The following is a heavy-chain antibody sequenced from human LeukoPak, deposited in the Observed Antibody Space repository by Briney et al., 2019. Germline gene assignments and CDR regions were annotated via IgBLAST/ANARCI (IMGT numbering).Heavy chain of an antibody. Sequence: GRSLRLSCAASGFTFSSYAMHWVRQAPGKGLEWVAVISYDGSNKYYADSVKGRFTISRDNSKNTLYLQMNSLRAEDTAVYYCARDGDVSSGLYYYYGMDVWGQGTTVTVSS. J-gene: IGHJ6*02. V-gene: IGHV3-30-3*01. CDR3: ARDGDVSSGLYYYYGMDV. CDR2: ISYDGSNK. D-gene: IGHD6-19*01. CDR1: GFTFSSYA.